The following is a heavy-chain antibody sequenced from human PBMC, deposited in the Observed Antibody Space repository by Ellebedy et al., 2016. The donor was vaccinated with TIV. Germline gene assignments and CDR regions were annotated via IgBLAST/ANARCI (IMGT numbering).Heavy chain of an antibody. D-gene: IGHD3-22*01. CDR1: GYTFTGYY. J-gene: IGHJ4*02. CDR2: INPNSGGT. V-gene: IGHV1-2*02. CDR3: ASSYDSSGYYYFDY. Sequence: ASVKVSXXASGYTFTGYYMHWVRQAPGQGLEWMGWINPNSGGTNYAQKFQGRVTMTRDTSISTAYMELSRLRSEDTAVYYCASSYDSSGYYYFDYWGQGTLVTVSS.